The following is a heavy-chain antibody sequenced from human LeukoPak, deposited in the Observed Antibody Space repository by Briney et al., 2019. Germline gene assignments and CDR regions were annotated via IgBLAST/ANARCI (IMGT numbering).Heavy chain of an antibody. Sequence: SETLSLTCAVYGGSFSGYYWSWIRQPPGKGLEWIGEINHSGSTNYNPSLKSRVTISVDTSKNQFSLKLSSVTAADTAVYYCARGIKTNRPYYYDSSGYYAFDYWGQGTLVTVSS. J-gene: IGHJ4*02. CDR2: INHSGST. CDR1: GGSFSGYY. D-gene: IGHD3-22*01. CDR3: ARGIKTNRPYYYDSSGYYAFDY. V-gene: IGHV4-34*01.